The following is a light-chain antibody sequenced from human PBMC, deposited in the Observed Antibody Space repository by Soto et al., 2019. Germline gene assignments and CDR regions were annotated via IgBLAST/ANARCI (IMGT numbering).Light chain of an antibody. CDR1: QSVSSY. CDR3: QQYGSSPST. V-gene: IGKV3-11*01. J-gene: IGKJ2*01. Sequence: EIVLTQSPATLSLSPGEGATLSCRASQSVSSYLAWYQQKPGQAPRLLIYDASNRATGIPARFSGSGSGTDFTLTISSLEPEDCAVYYCQQYGSSPSTFGQGTKLEIK. CDR2: DAS.